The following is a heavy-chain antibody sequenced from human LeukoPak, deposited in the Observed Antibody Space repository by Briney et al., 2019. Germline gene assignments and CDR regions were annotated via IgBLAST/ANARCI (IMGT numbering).Heavy chain of an antibody. CDR1: GFTFSSYS. V-gene: IGHV3-48*01. CDR2: ISSSSSIK. CDR3: ARYTPEGTGTFWNYYYGMDV. Sequence: GGSLRLSCAASGFTFSSYSMNWVRQAPGKGLEWVSYISSSSSIKYNADSVKGRFTISRDNAKNLLYLQMNSLRAEDTAVYYCARYTPEGTGTFWNYYYGMDVWGQGTTVTVSS. D-gene: IGHD1-1*01. J-gene: IGHJ6*02.